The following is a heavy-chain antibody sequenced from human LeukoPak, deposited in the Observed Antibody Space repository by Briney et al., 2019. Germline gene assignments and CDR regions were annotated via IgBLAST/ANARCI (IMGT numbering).Heavy chain of an antibody. J-gene: IGHJ5*02. CDR3: GKEGGA. CDR1: GFTSSSFT. D-gene: IGHD3-16*01. V-gene: IGHV3-23*01. CDR2: IGGRGGST. Sequence: GGSLRLSCAASGFTSSSFTMTWVRQAPGKGLEWVSAIGGRGGSTYYADSLEGRFTIARDNSKDMVYLQINSLKVEDTAIYYCGKEGGAWGQGTKVTVSS.